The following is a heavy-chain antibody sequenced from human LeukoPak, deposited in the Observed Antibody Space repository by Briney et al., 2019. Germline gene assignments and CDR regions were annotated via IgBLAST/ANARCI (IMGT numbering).Heavy chain of an antibody. D-gene: IGHD3-3*01. CDR3: ARDDRYDFWSGDDAFDI. Sequence: SETLSLTCAVSGGSISSGGYSWSWIRQPPGKGLEWIGYIYYSGSTYYNPSLKSRVTISVDTSKNQFSLKLSSVTAADTAVYYCARDDRYDFWSGDDAFDIWGQGTMVTVSS. V-gene: IGHV4-30-4*07. J-gene: IGHJ3*02. CDR1: GGSISSGGYS. CDR2: IYYSGST.